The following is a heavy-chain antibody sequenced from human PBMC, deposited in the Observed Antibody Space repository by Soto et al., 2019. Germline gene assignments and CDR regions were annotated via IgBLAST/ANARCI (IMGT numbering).Heavy chain of an antibody. CDR3: ARALRGVVVVAAREMDV. J-gene: IGHJ6*02. V-gene: IGHV4-59*01. Sequence: QVQLQESGPGLVKPSETLSLTCSDTGGSISSDYWSWIRQPPGKGLEWIGYIYYTGSTNYNPSLKMRATISGDTSKSQFPPTLRSVTAADTAVYYCARALRGVVVVAAREMDVWGQGTTVTVSS. CDR2: IYYTGST. CDR1: GGSISSDY. D-gene: IGHD2-15*01.